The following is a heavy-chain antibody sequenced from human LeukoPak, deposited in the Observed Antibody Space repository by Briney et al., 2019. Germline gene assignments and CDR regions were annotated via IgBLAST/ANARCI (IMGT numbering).Heavy chain of an antibody. CDR2: INHSGST. D-gene: IGHD4-17*01. Sequence: SETLSLTCAVYGGSFSGYYWSWIRQPPGKGLEWIGEINHSGSTYYNPSLGSRVTISIDRSKNQFSLKLRSVTAADTAVYYCARDRNYGDFGSYYFDYWGQGILVTVSS. CDR1: GGSFSGYY. J-gene: IGHJ4*02. V-gene: IGHV4-34*01. CDR3: ARDRNYGDFGSYYFDY.